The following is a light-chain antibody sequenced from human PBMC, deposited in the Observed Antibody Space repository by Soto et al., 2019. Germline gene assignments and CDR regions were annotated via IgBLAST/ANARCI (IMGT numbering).Light chain of an antibody. CDR2: AAS. V-gene: IGKV1-39*01. Sequence: DIRMTQSPSSLSASVGDRVTITGQASQDISNYLNWYQQKPGRAPKVLIYAASNLQSGVPSRFSGSGSGTDFTLTISSLQPEDFATYYCQQSYSTPITFGQGTRLEIK. J-gene: IGKJ5*01. CDR3: QQSYSTPIT. CDR1: QDISNY.